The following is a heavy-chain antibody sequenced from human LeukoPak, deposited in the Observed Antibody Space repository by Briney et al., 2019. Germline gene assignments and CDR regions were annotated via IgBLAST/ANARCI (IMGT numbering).Heavy chain of an antibody. CDR2: MNPNSGNT. J-gene: IGHJ4*02. Sequence: ASVKVSCKAFGYTFTSYDINWVRQATGQGLEWMGWMNPNSGNTGYAQKFQGRVTMTRNTSISTAYMELSSLRSEDTAVYYCARARITMVRGVIQYYFDYWGQGTLVTVSS. D-gene: IGHD3-10*01. V-gene: IGHV1-8*01. CDR1: GYTFTSYD. CDR3: ARARITMVRGVIQYYFDY.